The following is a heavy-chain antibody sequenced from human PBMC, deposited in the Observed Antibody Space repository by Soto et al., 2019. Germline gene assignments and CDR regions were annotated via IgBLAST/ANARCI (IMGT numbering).Heavy chain of an antibody. CDR3: ARDLAAADY. Sequence: QVQLVQSGAEVKKPGDSVKISCKTSGYIFINYYIHWVRQAPGQGLEWVALFNPMSGSTNCAQKLQGRVTVTSDTSTSTVYMELSSLISEDTAVYYCARDLAAADYWGQGTLVTVSS. D-gene: IGHD6-13*01. J-gene: IGHJ4*02. V-gene: IGHV1-46*04. CDR1: GYIFINYY. CDR2: FNPMSGST.